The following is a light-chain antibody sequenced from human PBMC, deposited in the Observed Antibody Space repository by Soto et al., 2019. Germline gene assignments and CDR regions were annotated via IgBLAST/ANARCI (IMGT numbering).Light chain of an antibody. Sequence: QSVLTQPPSVSGAPGQRVTISCTGSSSNIGAGYDVHWYQQLPGTAPKLLIYGNSNRPSGVPDRFSGSKSGTSASLAITGLQAEDEPDYYCQSYDVSLIFVFGPGTKVTVL. J-gene: IGLJ1*01. CDR1: SSNIGAGYD. CDR2: GNS. V-gene: IGLV1-40*01. CDR3: QSYDVSLIFV.